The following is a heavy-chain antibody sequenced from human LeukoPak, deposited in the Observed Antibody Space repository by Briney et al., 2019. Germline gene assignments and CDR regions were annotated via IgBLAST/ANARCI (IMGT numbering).Heavy chain of an antibody. V-gene: IGHV4-59*01. CDR2: IYYSGST. CDR1: GGSIGSYY. CDR3: ARVLPYYYYGMDV. D-gene: IGHD3-3*01. J-gene: IGHJ6*02. Sequence: SETLSLTCTVSGGSIGSYYWSWIRQPPGKGLEWIGYIYYSGSTNYNPSLKSRVTISVDTSKNQFSLKLSSVTAADTAVYYCARVLPYYYYGMDVWGQGTTVTVSS.